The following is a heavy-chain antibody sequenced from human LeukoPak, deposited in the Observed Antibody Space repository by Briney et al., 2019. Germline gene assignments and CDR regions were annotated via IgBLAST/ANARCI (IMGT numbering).Heavy chain of an antibody. CDR2: IYTGDSDT. J-gene: IGHJ3*02. V-gene: IGHV5-51*01. CDR3: ARQHYYYDSSGYEMAAFDI. D-gene: IGHD3-22*01. Sequence: GKSLKISCKGSGYSFTSSWIAWVRQIPGKGLEWLGIIYTGDSDTTYSPSFQGQVTLSADQSISTAYLQWSSLKASDSAMYYCARQHYYYDSSGYEMAAFDIWGQGTMVTVSS. CDR1: GYSFTSSW.